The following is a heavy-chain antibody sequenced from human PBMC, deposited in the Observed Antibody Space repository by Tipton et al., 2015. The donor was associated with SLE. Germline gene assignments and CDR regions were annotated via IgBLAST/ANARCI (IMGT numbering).Heavy chain of an antibody. J-gene: IGHJ3*02. Sequence: GSLRLSCNVSGVSISSSYWSWIRQPAGKGLEWIGRIYTSGATDDNPSLKSRVTMSVDMSKNQIFLKMTSVTAADSAVYFCARVWLNDAFDIWGQGTRVTVSS. D-gene: IGHD3-10*01. V-gene: IGHV4-4*07. CDR2: IYTSGAT. CDR3: ARVWLNDAFDI. CDR1: GVSISSSY.